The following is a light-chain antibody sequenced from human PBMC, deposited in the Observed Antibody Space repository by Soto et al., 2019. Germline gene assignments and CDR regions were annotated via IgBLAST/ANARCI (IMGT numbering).Light chain of an antibody. CDR2: DVS. J-gene: IGLJ2*01. Sequence: QSVLTQPASVSGSPGQSITISCTGTSSDVGGYNYVSWYQQHPGKAPKLMIYDVSNRPSGVSNRFSGSKSGNTASLTISGLQAEDEADYHCSSYSSSTTPGVFGGGTKVTVL. V-gene: IGLV2-14*03. CDR1: SSDVGGYNY. CDR3: SSYSSSTTPGV.